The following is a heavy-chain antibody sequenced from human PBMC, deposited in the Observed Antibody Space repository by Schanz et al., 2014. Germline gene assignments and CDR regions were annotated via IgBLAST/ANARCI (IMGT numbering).Heavy chain of an antibody. CDR2: IKSDGSST. CDR1: GFTFSSYW. J-gene: IGHJ4*02. V-gene: IGHV3-74*01. Sequence: EVQLVESGGGLVQPGGSLRLSCAASGFTFSSYWMHWVRQVPGKGLVWVSCIKSDGSSTSYAGSVKGRFTISRDNAKSALVMQINSLTPEDEAAYDCVSDSCFACDYWGQGTLVTVSS. CDR3: VSDSCFACDY. D-gene: IGHD2-21*01.